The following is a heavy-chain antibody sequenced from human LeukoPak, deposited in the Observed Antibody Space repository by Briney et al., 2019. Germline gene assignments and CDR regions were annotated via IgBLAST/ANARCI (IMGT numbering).Heavy chain of an antibody. CDR3: AGGVGTTSLRY. Sequence: SETLSLTCTVSGGSISSYYWSWIRQPPGKGLEWIGYIYYSGSTNYNPSLKSRVTISVDTSKNQFSLKLSSVTAADTAVYYCAGGVGTTSLRYWGQGTLVTVSS. J-gene: IGHJ4*02. V-gene: IGHV4-59*12. CDR1: GGSISSYY. CDR2: IYYSGST. D-gene: IGHD4-11*01.